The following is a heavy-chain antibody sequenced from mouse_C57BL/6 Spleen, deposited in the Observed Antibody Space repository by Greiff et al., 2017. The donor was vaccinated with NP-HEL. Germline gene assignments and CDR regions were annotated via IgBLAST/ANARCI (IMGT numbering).Heavy chain of an antibody. Sequence: EVNVVESEGGLVQPGSSMKLSCTASGFTFSDYYMAWVRQVPEKGLEWVANINYDGSSTYYLDSLKSRFIISRDNAKNILYLQMSSLKSEDTATYYCARDRGYGSSYGYFDVWGTGTTVTVSS. V-gene: IGHV5-16*01. J-gene: IGHJ1*03. CDR1: GFTFSDYY. D-gene: IGHD1-1*01. CDR3: ARDRGYGSSYGYFDV. CDR2: INYDGSST.